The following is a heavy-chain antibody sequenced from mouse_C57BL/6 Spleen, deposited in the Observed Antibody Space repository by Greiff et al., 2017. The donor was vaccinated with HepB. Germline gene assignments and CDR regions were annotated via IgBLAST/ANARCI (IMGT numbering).Heavy chain of an antibody. CDR2: ISNGGGST. J-gene: IGHJ3*01. Sequence: EVKLVESGGGLVQPGGSLKLSCAASGFTFSDYYMYWVRQTPEKRLEWVAYISNGGGSTYYPDTVKGRFTLSRDNAKNTLYLQMSRLKSEDTAMYYCARRGYGSSDFAYWGQGTLVTVSA. CDR1: GFTFSDYY. V-gene: IGHV5-12*01. CDR3: ARRGYGSSDFAY. D-gene: IGHD1-1*01.